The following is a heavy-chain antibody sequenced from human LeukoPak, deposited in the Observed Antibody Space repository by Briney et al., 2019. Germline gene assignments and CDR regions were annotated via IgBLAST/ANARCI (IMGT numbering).Heavy chain of an antibody. CDR2: ISGSGGST. CDR3: AKDMVRGVIIMDYYFDY. Sequence: GGSLRLSCAAYGFTFSSYAMSLVRQAPGKGLEWVSAISGSGGSTYYADSVKGRFTISRDNSKNTLYLQMNSLRAEDTAVYYCAKDMVRGVIIMDYYFDYWGQGTLVTVSS. J-gene: IGHJ4*02. D-gene: IGHD3-10*01. V-gene: IGHV3-23*01. CDR1: GFTFSSYA.